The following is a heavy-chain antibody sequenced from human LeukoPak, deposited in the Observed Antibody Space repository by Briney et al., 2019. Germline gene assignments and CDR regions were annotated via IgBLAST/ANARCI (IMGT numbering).Heavy chain of an antibody. CDR3: ARAVRYCSSTSCLYFDY. D-gene: IGHD2-2*01. Sequence: GGSLRLSCAASGFTFSTYELNWVRQAPGKGLDWVSYISSSGDNKYYADSVKGRFTISRDNAKNSLYLQMNSLRAEDTAVYYCARAVRYCSSTSCLYFDYWGQGTLVTVSS. J-gene: IGHJ4*02. V-gene: IGHV3-48*03. CDR1: GFTFSTYE. CDR2: ISSSGDNK.